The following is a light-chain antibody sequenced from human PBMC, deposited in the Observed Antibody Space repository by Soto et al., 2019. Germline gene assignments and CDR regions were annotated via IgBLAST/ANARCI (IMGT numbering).Light chain of an antibody. V-gene: IGLV1-40*01. J-gene: IGLJ1*01. CDR2: AYT. CDR1: NSNIGAGYD. CDR3: QSYDSGVTGSV. Sequence: QSVLTQPPSVTGAPGQRVTISCTGTNSNIGAGYDVHWYQQFPGKAPKLLISAYTNRPSGIPDRFSGSRSGSSGSLAITGLQPEDEADYYCQSYDSGVTGSVFGTGTKLTVL.